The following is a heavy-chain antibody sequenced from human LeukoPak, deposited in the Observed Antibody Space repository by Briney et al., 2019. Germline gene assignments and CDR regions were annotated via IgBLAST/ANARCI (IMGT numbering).Heavy chain of an antibody. CDR2: IYYSGST. CDR3: ARMMAELRGVMIYYFDS. Sequence: SETLSLTCTVSGGSISSYYWSWIRQPPGKGLEWIGYIYYSGSTNYNPSLKSRVTISVDTSKNQFSLKLSSVTAADTAVYYCARMMAELRGVMIYYFDSWGQGTLVTVSS. D-gene: IGHD3-10*01. J-gene: IGHJ4*02. V-gene: IGHV4-59*01. CDR1: GGSISSYY.